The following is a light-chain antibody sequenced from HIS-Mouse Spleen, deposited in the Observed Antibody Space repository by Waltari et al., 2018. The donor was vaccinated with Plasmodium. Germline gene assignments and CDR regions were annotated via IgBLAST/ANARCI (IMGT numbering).Light chain of an antibody. J-gene: IGKJ3*01. CDR2: DAS. V-gene: IGKV3-11*01. CDR3: QQRSNWPIT. CDR1: QSVSSY. Sequence: EIVLTQSPATLSLSHGERATLSCRASQSVSSYLAWYQQNPGQAPRLLIYDASNRATGIPARFSGSGSGTDFTLTISSLEPEDFAVYYCQQRSNWPITFGPGTKVDIK.